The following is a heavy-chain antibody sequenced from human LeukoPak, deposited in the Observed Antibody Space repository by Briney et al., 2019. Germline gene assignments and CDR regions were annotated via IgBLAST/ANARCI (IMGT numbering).Heavy chain of an antibody. J-gene: IGHJ4*02. CDR3: AKVLTGYCGSTGCPFDS. CDR2: IRYHGSNI. D-gene: IGHD2-2*01. CDR1: GFTFSSYG. V-gene: IGHV3-30*02. Sequence: PGGSLRLSCAASGFTFSSYGMHWVRQAPGKGLEWVAYIRYHGSNINYADSVKGRFIISRDNSKDTLFLQMSSLRAEDTAVYYCAKVLTGYCGSTGCPFDSWGQGTLVTVSS.